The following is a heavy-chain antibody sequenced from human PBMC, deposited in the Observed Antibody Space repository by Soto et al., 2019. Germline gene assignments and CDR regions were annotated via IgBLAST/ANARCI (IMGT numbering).Heavy chain of an antibody. D-gene: IGHD3-10*01. V-gene: IGHV4-39*01. CDR2: IYYTGTT. J-gene: IGHJ6*03. CDR3: EGQAGEFGQYMEV. Sequence: QSPGKGLEWIGAIYYTGTTYYNPPLQSRATISVDTSKNPFSLKMSSVIAADTAVYFCEGQAGEFGQYMEVWGKGPSVTV.